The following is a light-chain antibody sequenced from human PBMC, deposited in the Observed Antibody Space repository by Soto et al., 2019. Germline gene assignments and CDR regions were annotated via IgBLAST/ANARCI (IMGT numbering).Light chain of an antibody. J-gene: IGKJ1*01. CDR1: QDIAGW. CDR3: QDANYFPQT. V-gene: IGKV1-12*01. CDR2: AAS. Sequence: DIQMTQSPSSVSASVGDRVTITCRASQDIAGWLAWYQQKPGKAPQLLIYAASSLESGVPSRFSGSGSGTDFTLTISSLQPEDFATYCCQDANYFPQTFGQGTKVEIK.